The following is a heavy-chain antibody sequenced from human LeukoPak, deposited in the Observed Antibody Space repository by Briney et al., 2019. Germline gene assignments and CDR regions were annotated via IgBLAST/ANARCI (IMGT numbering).Heavy chain of an antibody. CDR1: GYTFTSYD. CDR2: MNPNSGNT. V-gene: IGHV1-8*01. J-gene: IGHJ4*02. CDR3: ARGSRATWLYSYGSGSGLSVNQYFDY. Sequence: ASVKVSCKASGYTFTSYDINWVRQATGQGLEWMGWMNPNSGNTGYAQKFQGRVTMTRNTSISTAYMELSSLRSEDTAVYYCARGSRATWLYSYGSGSGLSVNQYFDYWGQGTLVTVSS. D-gene: IGHD3-10*01.